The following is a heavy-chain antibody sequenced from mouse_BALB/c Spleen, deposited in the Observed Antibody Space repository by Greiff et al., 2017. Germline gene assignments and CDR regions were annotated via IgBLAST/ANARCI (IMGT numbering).Heavy chain of an antibody. CDR3: AREGDDGYPYYFDD. CDR1: GYTFTSYN. CDR2: IYPGNGDT. Sequence: QVQLKQPGAELVKPGASVKMSCKASGYTFTSYNMHWVKQTPGQGLEWIGAIYPGNGDTSYNQKFKGKATLTADKSSSTAYMQISSLTSEDSAVYYCAREGDDGYPYYFDDWGQGTTLTVSS. V-gene: IGHV1-12*01. J-gene: IGHJ2*01. D-gene: IGHD2-3*01.